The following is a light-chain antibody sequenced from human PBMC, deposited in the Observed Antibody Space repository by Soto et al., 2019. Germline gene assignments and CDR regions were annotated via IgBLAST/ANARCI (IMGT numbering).Light chain of an antibody. CDR1: QSVSNNY. CDR2: GSS. CDR3: QHYGSSPPYT. J-gene: IGKJ2*01. Sequence: EVVLTQSPGTLSLSPGERATLSCRASQSVSNNYLAWYQQKPGQAPRLLIFGSSDRATGIPDRFSGSGSGTYFTLTISRLEPEDFAMYYCQHYGSSPPYTFGLGTKLEIK. V-gene: IGKV3-20*01.